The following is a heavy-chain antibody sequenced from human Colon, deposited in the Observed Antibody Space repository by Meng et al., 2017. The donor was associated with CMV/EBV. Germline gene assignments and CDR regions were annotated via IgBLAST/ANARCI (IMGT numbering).Heavy chain of an antibody. V-gene: IGHV3-23*01. D-gene: IGHD1-26*01. Sequence: GGSLRLSCEVSGFAFRSYDMSWVRQAPGKGLEWVAAISGSGTRTYYADSVKGRFTISRDNSKDTLHLQMDSLRAEDTALYYCAREGNSWELGDYFDYWGQGTLVTVSS. CDR1: GFAFRSYD. J-gene: IGHJ4*02. CDR2: ISGSGTRT. CDR3: AREGNSWELGDYFDY.